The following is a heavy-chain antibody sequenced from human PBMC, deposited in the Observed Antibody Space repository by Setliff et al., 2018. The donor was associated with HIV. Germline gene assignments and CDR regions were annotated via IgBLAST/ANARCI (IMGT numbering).Heavy chain of an antibody. CDR1: GVSIPTGDYY. V-gene: IGHV4-30-4*08. Sequence: PSETLSLTCSVSGVSIPTGDYYWTWIRQPPGKGLEWIGSIYYTGSTYYSPSLKSRITISLDTSKNQFSLNLSSVTAADTAVYFCARGGGTMMSIPHRFDFWGLGTLVTVSS. CDR3: ARGGGTMMSIPHRFDF. J-gene: IGHJ4*02. CDR2: IYYTGST. D-gene: IGHD3-22*01.